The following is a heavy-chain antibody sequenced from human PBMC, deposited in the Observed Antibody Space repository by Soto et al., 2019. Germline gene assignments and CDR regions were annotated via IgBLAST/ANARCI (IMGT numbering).Heavy chain of an antibody. J-gene: IGHJ4*02. CDR3: ARGVSAGVDY. D-gene: IGHD1-26*01. V-gene: IGHV1-8*01. Sequence: ASVKVSCKASGYSFTSLNINWVRQTAGQGLEWMGWMEPSTGRTGYAQKFQGRVTMTRDTSINTAYMELTTLTSDDTAFYYCARGVSAGVDYWGQGTLVTVSS. CDR2: MEPSTGRT. CDR1: GYSFTSLN.